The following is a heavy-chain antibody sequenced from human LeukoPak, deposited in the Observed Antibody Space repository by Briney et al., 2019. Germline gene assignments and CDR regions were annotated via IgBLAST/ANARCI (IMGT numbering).Heavy chain of an antibody. D-gene: IGHD3-10*01. CDR3: ARDQSRYYYGSGSPYNWFDP. Sequence: SETLSLTCTVSGYSISSGYYWGWIRQPPGKGLEWIGSIYHSGSTYYNPSLKSRVTISVDTSKNQFSLKLSSMTAADTAVYYCARDQSRYYYGSGSPYNWFDPWGQGTLVTVSS. J-gene: IGHJ5*02. V-gene: IGHV4-38-2*02. CDR1: GYSISSGYY. CDR2: IYHSGST.